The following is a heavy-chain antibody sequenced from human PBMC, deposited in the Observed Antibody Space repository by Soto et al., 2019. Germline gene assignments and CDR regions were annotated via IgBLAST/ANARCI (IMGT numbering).Heavy chain of an antibody. CDR3: TREYHVFIFTGPDRGPYYFDY. D-gene: IGHD2-21*01. J-gene: IGHJ4*02. Sequence: PGGSLRLSCTASGFTFGDYAMSWFRQAPGKGLEWVGFIRSKAYGGTTEYAASVKGRFTISRDDSKSIAYLQMNSLKTEDTAVYYCTREYHVFIFTGPDRGPYYFDYWGQGTLVTVSS. V-gene: IGHV3-49*03. CDR2: IRSKAYGGTT. CDR1: GFTFGDYA.